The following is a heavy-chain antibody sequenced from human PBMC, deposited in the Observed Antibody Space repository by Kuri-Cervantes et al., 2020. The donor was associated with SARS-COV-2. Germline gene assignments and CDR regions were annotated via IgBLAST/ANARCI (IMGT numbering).Heavy chain of an antibody. J-gene: IGHJ3*02. CDR3: AREVETGGGAFDI. D-gene: IGHD3-16*01. Sequence: GESLKISCAASGFTVSSNYMSWVRQAPGKGLEWVSVIYSGGSTYYADSVKGRFTISRDNAKNTLYLQMNSLRAEDTAVYYCAREVETGGGAFDIWGQGTMVTVSS. CDR2: IYSGGST. V-gene: IGHV3-66*02. CDR1: GFTVSSNY.